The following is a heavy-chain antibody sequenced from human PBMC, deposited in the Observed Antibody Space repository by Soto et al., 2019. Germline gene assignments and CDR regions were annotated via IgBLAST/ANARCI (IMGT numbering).Heavy chain of an antibody. Sequence: ASVKCYCNASGCTFSSDAISWVRPAPGQGLEWMGGIIPIFGTANYAQKFQGRVTITADESTSTAYMELSSLRSEDTAVYYCARALSDYYDISVYDVYWGEGTLVTVSS. CDR3: ARALSDYYDISVYDVY. CDR1: GCTFSSDA. CDR2: IIPIFGTA. V-gene: IGHV1-69*13. D-gene: IGHD3-22*01. J-gene: IGHJ4*02.